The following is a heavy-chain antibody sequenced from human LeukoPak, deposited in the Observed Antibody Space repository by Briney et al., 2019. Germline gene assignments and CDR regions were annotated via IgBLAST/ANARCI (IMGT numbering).Heavy chain of an antibody. CDR1: GYTFTGSY. CDR2: INANSGGT. Sequence: GASVKVSCKACGYTFTGSYMHWVRQAPGQGLEWMGWINANSGGTNFAQKFQGRVTMTRDTSISTAYMELSRLKFDDTAVYYCARRDGYNSFDYWGQGTLVTVFS. D-gene: IGHD5-24*01. J-gene: IGHJ4*02. V-gene: IGHV1-2*02. CDR3: ARRDGYNSFDY.